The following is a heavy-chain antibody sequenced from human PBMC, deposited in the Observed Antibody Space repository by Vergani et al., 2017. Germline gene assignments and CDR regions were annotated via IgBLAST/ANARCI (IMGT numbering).Heavy chain of an antibody. D-gene: IGHD3-3*01. V-gene: IGHV1-69*06. CDR3: ASVLGYDFWSGYSTTDYYGMDF. CDR1: GGTFSSYA. J-gene: IGHJ6*02. Sequence: QVQLVQSGAEVKKPGSSVQVSCKASGGTFSSYAISWVRPAPGQGLEWMGGIIPLFGTANYAQKFQGRVTITADKSTSTAYMELSSLRSEDTAVYYCASVLGYDFWSGYSTTDYYGMDFWGQGTTVTVSS. CDR2: IIPLFGTA.